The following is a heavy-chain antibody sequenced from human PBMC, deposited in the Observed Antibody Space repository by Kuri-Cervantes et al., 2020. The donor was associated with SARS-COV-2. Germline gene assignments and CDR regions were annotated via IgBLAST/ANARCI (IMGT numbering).Heavy chain of an antibody. J-gene: IGHJ4*02. CDR1: GGSITSHY. CDR2: IFYSGKT. D-gene: IGHD6-13*01. CDR3: ARRAAAAGINY. V-gene: IGHV4-59*08. Sequence: SETLSLTCTVSGGSITSHYWSWIRQPPGKGLEWIGFIFYSGKTKYNPSLKSRVTISVDTSKNQFSLKLSSVTAADTAVYYCARRAAAAGINYWGQGTLVTVSS.